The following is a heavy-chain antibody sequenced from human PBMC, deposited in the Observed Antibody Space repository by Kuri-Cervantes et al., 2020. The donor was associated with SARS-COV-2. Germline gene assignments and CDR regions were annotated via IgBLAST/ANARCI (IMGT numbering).Heavy chain of an antibody. CDR1: GGSFSGYY. Sequence: GSLRLSCAAYGGSFSGYYWSWIRQHPGKGLEWIGEINRSGSTNYNPSLKSRVTISVDTSKNQFSLKLSSVTAADMAVYYCARGSYDFWSGYYTGCWFDPWGQGTLVTVSS. D-gene: IGHD3-3*01. V-gene: IGHV4-34*01. CDR3: ARGSYDFWSGYYTGCWFDP. J-gene: IGHJ5*02. CDR2: INRSGST.